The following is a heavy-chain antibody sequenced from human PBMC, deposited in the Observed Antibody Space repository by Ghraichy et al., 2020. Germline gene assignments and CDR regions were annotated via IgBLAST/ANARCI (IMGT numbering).Heavy chain of an antibody. V-gene: IGHV3-7*03. CDR2: IKQDGSEK. CDR1: GFTFSSYW. J-gene: IGHJ6*02. CDR3: ARDEVGYYYYYGMDV. Sequence: GGSLRLSCAASGFTFSSYWMSWVRQAPGKGLEWVANIKQDGSEKYYVDSVKGRFTISRDNAKNSLYLQMNSLRAEDTAVYYCARDEVGYYYYYGMDVWGQGTTVTVSS.